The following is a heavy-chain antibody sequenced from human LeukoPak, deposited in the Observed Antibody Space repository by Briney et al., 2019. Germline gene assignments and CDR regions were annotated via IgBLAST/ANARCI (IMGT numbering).Heavy chain of an antibody. D-gene: IGHD3-22*01. CDR2: IYSGGST. J-gene: IGHJ6*03. V-gene: IGHV3-66*02. CDR1: GFTVSSNY. CDR3: ARVPTVMTNYYMDV. Sequence: GGSLRLSCAASGFTVSSNYMSWVCHGPEKGLEWGSVIYSGGSTYYADSVKGRFTISRDNSKNTLYLQMNSLRAEDTAVYYCARVPTVMTNYYMDVWGKGTTVTVSS.